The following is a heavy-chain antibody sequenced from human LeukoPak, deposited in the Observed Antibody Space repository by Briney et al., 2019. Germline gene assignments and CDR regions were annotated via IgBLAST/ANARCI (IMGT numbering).Heavy chain of an antibody. Sequence: GGSLRLYCAASGFTFGIYAMSWVRQAPGKGLEWVSSITGRGDVPFYADSLKDRFTISRDNWKNMLYLEMSSLRVEDTAVYYCAKDRPNYHENNGHYYTPNGDSWGQGTLVTVSS. V-gene: IGHV3-23*01. J-gene: IGHJ5*01. CDR1: GFTFGIYA. CDR2: ITGRGDVP. D-gene: IGHD3-3*01. CDR3: AKDRPNYHENNGHYYTPNGDS.